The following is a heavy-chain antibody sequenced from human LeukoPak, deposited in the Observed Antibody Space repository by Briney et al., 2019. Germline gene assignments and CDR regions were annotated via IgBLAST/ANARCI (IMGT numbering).Heavy chain of an antibody. J-gene: IGHJ4*02. V-gene: IGHV3-74*01. CDR2: INADGTKT. CDR3: ARGAGHSEN. CDR1: GFTFSSDW. D-gene: IGHD4/OR15-4a*01. Sequence: SGGSLRLSCAASGFTFSSDWMHCVRQGPGKGLVWVSRINADGTKTLYADSVKGRFTISRDNAKNTLYLQMNSLRVEDTAVYYCARGAGHSENWGQGTLVTVSS.